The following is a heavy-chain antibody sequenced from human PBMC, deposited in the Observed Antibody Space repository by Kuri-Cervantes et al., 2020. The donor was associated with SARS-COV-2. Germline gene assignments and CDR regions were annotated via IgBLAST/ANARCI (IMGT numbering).Heavy chain of an antibody. D-gene: IGHD3-3*01. CDR1: GGSISSYH. J-gene: IGHJ3*02. Sequence: SETLSLTCTVSGGSISSYHWSWIRQPPGKGLEWIGYIYYSGSTNYNPSLKSRVTISVDTSKNQFSLKLSSVTAADTAVYYCARQTQNEMITIFGVIIMSDAFDIWGQGTMVTVSS. V-gene: IGHV4-59*08. CDR2: IYYSGST. CDR3: ARQTQNEMITIFGVIIMSDAFDI.